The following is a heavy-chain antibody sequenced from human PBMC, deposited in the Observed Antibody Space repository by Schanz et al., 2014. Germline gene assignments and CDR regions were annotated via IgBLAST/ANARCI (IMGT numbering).Heavy chain of an antibody. CDR1: GFTVSNSY. J-gene: IGHJ6*02. CDR3: ARAQGVNRLYDGVDV. CDR2: IYSSGST. D-gene: IGHD3-16*01. V-gene: IGHV3-53*04. Sequence: DVQLVDSGGGLVQPGGSLRLSCAASGFTVSNSYIHWVRQAPGKGLEWVSTIYSSGSTYYADSVRGRFTISRDNSMNTVYLQMSSLRSDDAAVYYCARAQGVNRLYDGVDVWGQGTTVTVSS.